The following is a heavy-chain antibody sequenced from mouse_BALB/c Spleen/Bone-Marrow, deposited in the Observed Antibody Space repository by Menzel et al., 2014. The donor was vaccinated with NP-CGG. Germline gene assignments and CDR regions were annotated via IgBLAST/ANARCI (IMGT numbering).Heavy chain of an antibody. J-gene: IGHJ1*01. Sequence: EVQLVESGGGLVQPGGSLKLSSAASGFDFSRYWMSWVRQAPGKGLEWVGEINPDSSTINYTPSLKDKFIISRDNAKNTLYLQMSKVRSEDTALYFCARPGLNFYASRYFDVWGAGTTVTVSS. CDR1: GFDFSRYW. D-gene: IGHD1-1*01. CDR3: ARPGLNFYASRYFDV. V-gene: IGHV4-1*02. CDR2: INPDSSTI.